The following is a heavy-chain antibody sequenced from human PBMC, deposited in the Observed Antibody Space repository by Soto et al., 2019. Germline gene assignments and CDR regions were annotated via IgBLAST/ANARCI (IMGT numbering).Heavy chain of an antibody. V-gene: IGHV2-5*01. Sequence: SGPTLVNPTETLTLTCSFSGFSLTTGGLGVGWIRQPPGKALEWLAVIYWNDDRRYNPSLQSRLTITKDTSKNQVVLTMTNMDPVGTATYYCGHRRQSFDYSGLDVWGQGTTVTVSS. CDR3: GHRRQSFDYSGLDV. CDR1: GFSLTTGGLG. J-gene: IGHJ6*02. D-gene: IGHD3-3*01. CDR2: IYWNDDR.